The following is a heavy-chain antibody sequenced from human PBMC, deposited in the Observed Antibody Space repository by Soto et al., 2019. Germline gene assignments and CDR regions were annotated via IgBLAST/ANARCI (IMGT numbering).Heavy chain of an antibody. D-gene: IGHD3-3*01. V-gene: IGHV1-58*01. CDR2: LVVGSGNT. CDR3: AAVPVLRFLKWLPAYFGY. Sequence: ASVKVSCKTSGFKFTSSAVQWVRQARGQRLEWIGWLVVGSGNTHYAQHFQERVTLTRDMSTGTAYMELSSLRSEDTAVYYCAAVPVLRFLKWLPAYFGYWGQVTLVT. J-gene: IGHJ4*02. CDR1: GFKFTSSA.